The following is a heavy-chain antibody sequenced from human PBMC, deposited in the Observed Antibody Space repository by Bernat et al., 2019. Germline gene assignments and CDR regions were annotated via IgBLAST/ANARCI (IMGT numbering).Heavy chain of an antibody. D-gene: IGHD2-2*01. J-gene: IGHJ4*02. CDR2: IYYSGST. Sequence: QVQLQESGPGLVKPSETLSLTCTVSGGSISSSSYYWGWIRQPPGKGLEWIGSIYYSGSTYYNPSLKSRVTISVDTFKNQFSLKLSSVTAADTAVYYCARVPATARIFDYWGQGTLVTVSS. CDR3: ARVPATARIFDY. CDR1: GGSISSSSYY. V-gene: IGHV4-39*01.